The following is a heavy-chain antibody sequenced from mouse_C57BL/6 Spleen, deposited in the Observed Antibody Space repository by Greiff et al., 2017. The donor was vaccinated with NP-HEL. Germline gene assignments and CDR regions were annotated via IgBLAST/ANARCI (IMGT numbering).Heavy chain of an antibody. Sequence: VQLQQSGPELVKPGASVKISCKASGYAFSSSWMNWVKQRPGKGLEWIGRIYPGDGDTNYNGKFKGKATLTADKSSSTAYMQLSSLTSEDSAVYFCARGDYGYAWFAYWGQGTLVTVSA. CDR3: ARGDYGYAWFAY. J-gene: IGHJ3*01. CDR1: GYAFSSSW. CDR2: IYPGDGDT. V-gene: IGHV1-82*01. D-gene: IGHD2-2*01.